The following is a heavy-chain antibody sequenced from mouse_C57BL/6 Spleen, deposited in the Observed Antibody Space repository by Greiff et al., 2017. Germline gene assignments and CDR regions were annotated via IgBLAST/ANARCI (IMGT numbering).Heavy chain of an antibody. CDR3: ARQRDGYFYAMDY. D-gene: IGHD2-3*01. CDR2: INPNYGTT. J-gene: IGHJ4*01. Sequence: VQLKESGPELVKPGASVKISCKASGYSFTDYNMNWVKQSNGKSLEWIGVINPNYGTTSYNQKFKGKATLSVDQSSSTAYMQLNSLTSEDSAVYYCARQRDGYFYAMDYWGQGTSVTVSS. V-gene: IGHV1-39*01. CDR1: GYSFTDYN.